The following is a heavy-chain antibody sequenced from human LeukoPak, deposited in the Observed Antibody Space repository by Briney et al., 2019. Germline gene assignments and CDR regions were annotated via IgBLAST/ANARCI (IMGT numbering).Heavy chain of an antibody. CDR2: IGTAGDT. V-gene: IGHV3-13*01. Sequence: GGSLRLSCAASGFTFSSYDMHWVRQATGKGLEWVSAIGTAGDTYYPGSVKGRFTISRENAKNSLYLQMNSLRAGDTAVYYCARGKGPRVLDYWGQGTLVTVSS. J-gene: IGHJ4*02. CDR1: GFTFSSYD. CDR3: ARGKGPRVLDY.